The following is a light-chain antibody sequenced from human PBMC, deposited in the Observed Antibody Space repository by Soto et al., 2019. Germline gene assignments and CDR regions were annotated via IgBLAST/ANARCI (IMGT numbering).Light chain of an antibody. Sequence: DIVMTQSPLSLPVTPGEPASISCRSSQSILHSNGYNYLDWYLQKPGQSPQLLIYLGSNRASGVPERFSGSGSGTDFTLKISRVEAEDVGVYYCMQALQTVYTFGQGTKLEIK. CDR2: LGS. J-gene: IGKJ2*01. V-gene: IGKV2-28*01. CDR3: MQALQTVYT. CDR1: QSILHSNGYNY.